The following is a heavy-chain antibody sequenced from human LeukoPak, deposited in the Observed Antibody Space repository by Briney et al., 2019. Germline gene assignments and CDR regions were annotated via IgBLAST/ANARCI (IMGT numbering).Heavy chain of an antibody. V-gene: IGHV1-18*01. D-gene: IGHD4-17*01. J-gene: IGHJ3*02. CDR3: ARDMTTVTTSFEAFDI. CDR1: GYTFTSYG. CDR2: ISAYSGNT. Sequence: GASVKVSCKASGYTFTSYGISWVRQAPGQGLEWMGWISAYSGNTNYAQKFQGRVTMTRDTSTSTVYMELSSLRSEDTAVYYCARDMTTVTTSFEAFDIWGQGTMVTVSS.